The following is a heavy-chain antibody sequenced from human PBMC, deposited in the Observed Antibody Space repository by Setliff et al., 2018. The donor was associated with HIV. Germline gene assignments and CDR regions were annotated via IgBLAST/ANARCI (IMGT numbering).Heavy chain of an antibody. CDR3: AKGSWLARGYFDY. V-gene: IGHV3-11*01. D-gene: IGHD6-19*01. CDR1: GFTFGDYY. CDR2: ITNGGGSK. J-gene: IGHJ4*02. Sequence: PGGSLRLSCVASGFTFGDYYMGWFRQAPGKGLEWVSYITNGGGSKFYADSVKGRFTISRDNALNSLYLQLNSLRAEDTGVYYCAKGSWLARGYFDYWGQGTLVTVSS.